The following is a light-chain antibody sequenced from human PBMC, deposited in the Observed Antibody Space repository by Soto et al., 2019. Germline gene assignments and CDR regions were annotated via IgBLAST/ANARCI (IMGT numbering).Light chain of an antibody. V-gene: IGKV3-15*01. CDR1: QSVSSN. CDR2: GAS. J-gene: IGKJ1*01. Sequence: EIVMTQSPATLSVSPGERATLSCRASQSVSSNLAWYQQKPGQAPRLLIYGASTRATGIPARFSGXXXXTXXXXTISSLQSEDFAVYYCQQYNNWPPWTFGQGTKVEIK. CDR3: QQYNNWPPWT.